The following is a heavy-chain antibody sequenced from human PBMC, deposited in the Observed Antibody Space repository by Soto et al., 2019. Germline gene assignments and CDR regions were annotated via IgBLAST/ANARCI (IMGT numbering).Heavy chain of an antibody. CDR2: IIPIFGTA. Sequence: QVQLVQSGAEVKKPGSSVKVSCKASGGTFSSYAINWVRQAPGQGLEWMGGIIPIFGTANYAQKFQGRVTITADESTSTAYMELSSLRSEDTAVYYCARLPYYYGSGSLNWFDPWGQGTLVTVSS. CDR3: ARLPYYYGSGSLNWFDP. D-gene: IGHD3-10*01. CDR1: GGTFSSYA. J-gene: IGHJ5*02. V-gene: IGHV1-69*01.